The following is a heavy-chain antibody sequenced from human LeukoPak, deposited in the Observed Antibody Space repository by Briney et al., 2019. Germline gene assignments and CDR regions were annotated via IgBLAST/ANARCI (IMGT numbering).Heavy chain of an antibody. Sequence: PGGPLRLSCAASGFTFSDYYMSWIRQAPGKGLQWVSYISRSGTYTNYEDSVKGRFTISRDNAKNSLYLQMNSRRAEDTAVYYCARDMIAADAFDIWGQGTMVTVS. J-gene: IGHJ3*02. CDR1: GFTFSDYY. CDR3: ARDMIAADAFDI. CDR2: ISRSGTYT. V-gene: IGHV3-11*05. D-gene: IGHD6-13*01.